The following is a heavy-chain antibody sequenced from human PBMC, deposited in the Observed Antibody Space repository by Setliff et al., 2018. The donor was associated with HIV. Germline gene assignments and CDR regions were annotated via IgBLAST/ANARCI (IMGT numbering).Heavy chain of an antibody. Sequence: GASVKVSCKASGFTLNHYAISWVRQAPGQGLEWMGTRLPISHVTNYAQKFQGRVTMTRNTSIATAYMEMSSLRSEDTAVYYCATHASTVQDAMDVWGQGTTVTVSS. CDR1: GFTLNHYA. J-gene: IGHJ6*02. D-gene: IGHD4-4*01. V-gene: IGHV1-8*02. CDR3: ATHASTVQDAMDV. CDR2: RLPISHVT.